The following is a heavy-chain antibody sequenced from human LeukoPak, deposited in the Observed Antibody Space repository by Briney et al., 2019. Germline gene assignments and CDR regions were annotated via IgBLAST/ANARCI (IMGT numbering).Heavy chain of an antibody. CDR2: ISSSGSTI. V-gene: IGHV3-48*03. J-gene: IGHJ4*02. CDR3: ARELDLDFDY. CDR1: GFTFSNYN. D-gene: IGHD1-7*01. Sequence: GGSLRLSCAASGFTFSNYNMNWVRQAPGKGLEWVSYISSSGSTIYYADSVKGRFTISRDNAKNSLYLQMNSLRAEDTAVYYCARELDLDFDYWGQGTLVTVSS.